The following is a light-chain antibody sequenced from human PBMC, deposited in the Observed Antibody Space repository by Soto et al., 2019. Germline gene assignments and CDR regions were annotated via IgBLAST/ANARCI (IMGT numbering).Light chain of an antibody. J-gene: IGLJ3*02. CDR1: SSDVGGYKY. CDR2: DVS. V-gene: IGLV2-11*01. Sequence: QSALTQPRSVSGSPGQSVTISCTGTSSDVGGYKYVSWYQQHPGKAPKRIIYDVSKRPSGVPDRFSGSKSGNTASLTISGLQTEDEADYYCCFYTGSYTWVFGGGTKVTVL. CDR3: CFYTGSYTWV.